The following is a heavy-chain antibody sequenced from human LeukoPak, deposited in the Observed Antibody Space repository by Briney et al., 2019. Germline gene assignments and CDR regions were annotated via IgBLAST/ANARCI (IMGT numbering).Heavy chain of an antibody. V-gene: IGHV3-7*01. Sequence: PGGSLRLSCAASGFSFPNYGMTWVRQAPGKGLEWVANIKDDGSEKYYVDSVKGRFTVSRDNAKNALFMQMNSLKVEDTAVYYCVRDYVWESHRQFDYWGQGTMVTVSS. J-gene: IGHJ4*02. CDR1: GFSFPNYG. CDR3: VRDYVWESHRQFDY. CDR2: IKDDGSEK. D-gene: IGHD3-16*01.